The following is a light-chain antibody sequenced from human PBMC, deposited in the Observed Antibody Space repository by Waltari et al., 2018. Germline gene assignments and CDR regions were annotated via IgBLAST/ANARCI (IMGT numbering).Light chain of an antibody. Sequence: QSVLTQPPSASGTPGQRVTISGAGSSSNIGSNTVNWYQQLPGTAPKLLMYNNNQRPSGVPDRFSGSKSGTSASLAISGLQSEDEADYYCAAWDDSLNGLYVFGTGTKVTVL. CDR2: NNN. CDR3: AAWDDSLNGLYV. CDR1: SSNIGSNT. J-gene: IGLJ1*01. V-gene: IGLV1-44*01.